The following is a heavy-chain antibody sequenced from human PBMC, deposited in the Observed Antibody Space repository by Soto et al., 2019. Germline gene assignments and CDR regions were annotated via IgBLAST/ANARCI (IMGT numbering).Heavy chain of an antibody. D-gene: IGHD6-6*01. CDR1: GYTFTTYA. CDR3: ARDPQYSTSSQVFDS. CDR2: ISTYNGNT. Sequence: QVQLVQSGAEVKKPGASVKVSCKASGYTFTTYAISWLRQAPGQGLEWMGRISTYNGNTKYAQKLQGRVTMTTDTSTSTAYMELRSLRSDDTAVYYCARDPQYSTSSQVFDSWGQGTRVTVSS. J-gene: IGHJ4*02. V-gene: IGHV1-18*01.